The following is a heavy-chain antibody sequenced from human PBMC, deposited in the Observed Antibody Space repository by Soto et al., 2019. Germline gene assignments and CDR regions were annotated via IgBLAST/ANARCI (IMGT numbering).Heavy chain of an antibody. CDR2: ISGSGGST. Sequence: GESLKISCAASGFTFSSYAMSWVRQAPGKGLEWVSAISGSGGSTYYADSVKGRFTISRDNSKNTLYLQMNSLRAEDTAVYYCAKEVAPAVLYYFDYWGQGTLVTVSS. D-gene: IGHD2-2*01. CDR1: GFTFSSYA. V-gene: IGHV3-23*01. J-gene: IGHJ4*02. CDR3: AKEVAPAVLYYFDY.